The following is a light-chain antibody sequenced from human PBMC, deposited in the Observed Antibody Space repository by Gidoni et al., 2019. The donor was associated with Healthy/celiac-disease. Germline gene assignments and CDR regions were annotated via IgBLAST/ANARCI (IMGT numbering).Light chain of an antibody. CDR1: QSLSSY. V-gene: IGKV3-11*01. Sequence: EIVLTQSPATLSLAQGERATLPGRASQSLSSYSDWYQQKPGQAPSLLIYDASNRATGTPASISGSWSTTYITLTISSLQPEYLADYYCQQRSNWLTFXRXTKVEIK. CDR2: DAS. J-gene: IGKJ1*01. CDR3: QQRSNWLT.